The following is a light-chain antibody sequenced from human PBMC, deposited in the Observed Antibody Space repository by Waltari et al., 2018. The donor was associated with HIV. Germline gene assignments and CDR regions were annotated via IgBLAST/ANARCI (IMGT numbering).Light chain of an antibody. Sequence: QSALTQPHSVSGSPGQSLTIPCTATSSYVDTLVPWYQQHPVKAPKVIIYDVNKRPSGVPDRFSGSKSGNTAFLTISGLQAEDEADYHCCSHAGNFIFAFGSGTKVTVL. CDR1: SSYVDTL. V-gene: IGLV2-11*01. CDR2: DVN. CDR3: CSHAGNFIFA. J-gene: IGLJ1*01.